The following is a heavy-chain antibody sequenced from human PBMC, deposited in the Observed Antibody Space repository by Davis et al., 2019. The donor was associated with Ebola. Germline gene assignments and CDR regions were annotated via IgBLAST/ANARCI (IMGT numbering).Heavy chain of an antibody. Sequence: GGSLRLSCAASGFTFSSYEMNWVRQAPGKGLEWVSYISSSGSTIYYADSVKGRFTISRDNAKNSLYLQMNSLRAEDTAVYYCAKDKFPLRYFDTLGMDVWGQGTTVTVSS. CDR3: AKDKFPLRYFDTLGMDV. V-gene: IGHV3-48*03. CDR1: GFTFSSYE. J-gene: IGHJ6*02. CDR2: ISSSGSTI. D-gene: IGHD3-9*01.